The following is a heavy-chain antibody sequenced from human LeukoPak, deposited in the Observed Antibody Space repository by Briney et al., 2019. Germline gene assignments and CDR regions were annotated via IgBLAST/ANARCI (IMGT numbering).Heavy chain of an antibody. V-gene: IGHV1-46*01. CDR2: LNPNDGHT. D-gene: IGHD1-26*01. J-gene: IGHJ3*02. CDR1: GYTFTNHY. Sequence: GASVKVPCKASGYTFTNHYMHWVRQAPGRGLEWMGILNPNDGHTTYAQMFQGRVTMTRDTSSNTVYMELSSLRYEDTAVYFCARLSSGSYTRGTFDIWGQGTLVTVSS. CDR3: ARLSSGSYTRGTFDI.